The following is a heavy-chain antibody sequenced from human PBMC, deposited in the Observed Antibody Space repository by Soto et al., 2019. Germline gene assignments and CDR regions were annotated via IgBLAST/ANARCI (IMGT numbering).Heavy chain of an antibody. CDR1: GGSISSYY. D-gene: IGHD6-19*01. V-gene: IGHV4-59*01. J-gene: IGHJ4*02. Sequence: SETLSLTCTVSGGSISSYYWSWTRQPPGKGLEWIGYIYSSGSTNYNPSLRSRVTMSVDASKNQFSLKLSSVTAADTAVFYCARAYTSGWYVIDYWGQGTLVTVSS. CDR2: IYSSGST. CDR3: ARAYTSGWYVIDY.